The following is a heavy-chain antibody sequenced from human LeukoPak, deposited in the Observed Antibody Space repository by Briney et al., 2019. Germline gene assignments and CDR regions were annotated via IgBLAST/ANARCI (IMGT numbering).Heavy chain of an antibody. CDR2: IYHSGST. V-gene: IGHV4-30-2*01. CDR3: AAEGIAAAGTDPPDAFDI. CDR1: GGSISGGGYY. Sequence: SETLSLTCTVSGGSISGGGYYWSWIRQPPGKGLEWIGYIYHSGSTNYNPSLKSRVTISVDTSKNQFSLKLSSVTAADTAVYYCAAEGIAAAGTDPPDAFDIWGQGTMVTVSS. J-gene: IGHJ3*02. D-gene: IGHD6-13*01.